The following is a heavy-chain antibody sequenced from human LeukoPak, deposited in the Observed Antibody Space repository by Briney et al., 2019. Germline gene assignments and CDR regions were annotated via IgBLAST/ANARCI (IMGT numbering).Heavy chain of an antibody. J-gene: IGHJ5*02. CDR2: IIPILGIA. D-gene: IGHD6-19*01. V-gene: IGHV1-69*04. CDR3: ARQSYSSGSNWFDP. CDR1: GGTFSSYA. Sequence: GASVKVSCKASGGTFSSYAISWVRQAPGQGLEWMGRIIPILGIANYAQKFQGRVTITADKSTSTAYMELSSLRSEDTAVYYCARQSYSSGSNWFDPWGQGTLVTVSS.